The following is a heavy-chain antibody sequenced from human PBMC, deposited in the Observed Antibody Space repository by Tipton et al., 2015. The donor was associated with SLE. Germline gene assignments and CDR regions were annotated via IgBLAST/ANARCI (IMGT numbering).Heavy chain of an antibody. CDR3: VRAGDCSSTSCYYLDH. CDR2: IYHSGST. J-gene: IGHJ4*02. D-gene: IGHD2-2*01. V-gene: IGHV4-39*07. CDR1: GGSISSSSYY. Sequence: TLSLTCTVSGGSISSSSYYWGWIRQPPGKGLGWIGSIYHSGSTYYNPSLKSRVTISVDTSKNQFSLKLSSVTAADTAVYYCVRAGDCSSTSCYYLDHWGQGTLVTDSS.